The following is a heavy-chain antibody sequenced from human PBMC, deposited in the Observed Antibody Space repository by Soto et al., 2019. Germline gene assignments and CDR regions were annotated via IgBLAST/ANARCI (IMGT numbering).Heavy chain of an antibody. CDR2: ISAYNGNT. CDR1: GYTFTSYG. CDR3: ARGPYYDFWSGFSAKKRYFDY. D-gene: IGHD3-3*01. J-gene: IGHJ4*02. Sequence: VKVSCKASGYTFTSYGISWVRQAPGQGLEWMGWISAYNGNTNYAQKLQGRVTMTTDTSTSTAYMELRSLRSDDTAVYYCARGPYYDFWSGFSAKKRYFDYWGQGTMVTVSS. V-gene: IGHV1-18*04.